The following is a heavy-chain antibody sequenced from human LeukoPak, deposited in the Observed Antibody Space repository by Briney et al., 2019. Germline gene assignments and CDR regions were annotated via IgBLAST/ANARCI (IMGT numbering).Heavy chain of an antibody. CDR3: AREWPLRGMDV. CDR2: INPNSGAT. D-gene: IGHD5-12*01. J-gene: IGHJ6*02. CDR1: GYTFTGYY. Sequence: ASVKVSCKASGYTFTGYYIHWVRQAPGQGLEWMGWINPNSGATNYAQKFQGRVTTTRDTSISTAYMEMSELTSDDTAVYYCAREWPLRGMDVWGLGTTVTVSS. V-gene: IGHV1-2*02.